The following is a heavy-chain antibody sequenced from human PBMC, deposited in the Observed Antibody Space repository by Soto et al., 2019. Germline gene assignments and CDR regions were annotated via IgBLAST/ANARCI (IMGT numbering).Heavy chain of an antibody. Sequence: PSEILSLTCTVSGGSISSGGYYWSWIRQHPGKGLEWIGYIYYSGSTYYNPSLKSRATISVDTSKNQFSLKLSSVTAADTAVYYCARASRGDCSGGSCYLLDWFDPWGQGTLVTVSS. CDR3: ARASRGDCSGGSCYLLDWFDP. D-gene: IGHD2-15*01. J-gene: IGHJ5*02. CDR1: GGSISSGGYY. CDR2: IYYSGST. V-gene: IGHV4-31*03.